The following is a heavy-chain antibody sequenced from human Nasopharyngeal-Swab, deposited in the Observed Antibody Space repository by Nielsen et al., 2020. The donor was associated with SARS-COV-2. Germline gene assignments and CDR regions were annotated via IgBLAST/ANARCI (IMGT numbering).Heavy chain of an antibody. Sequence: WVRQAPGQGPEWMGIINPSGGSTSSAQKFQGRVTMTRDTSTSTVYMELSSLRSEDAAVYYCARELHSSGWGTPHWYFDLWGRGTLVTVSS. CDR2: INPSGGST. CDR3: ARELHSSGWGTPHWYFDL. J-gene: IGHJ2*01. V-gene: IGHV1-46*01. D-gene: IGHD6-19*01.